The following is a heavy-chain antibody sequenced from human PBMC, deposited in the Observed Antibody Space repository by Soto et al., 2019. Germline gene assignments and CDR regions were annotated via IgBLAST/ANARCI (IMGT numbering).Heavy chain of an antibody. CDR1: GGSSSRYG. D-gene: IGHD4-17*01. CDR2: IVNHGNDR. V-gene: IGHV3-33*01. CDR3: ARDDDYEANGLDY. J-gene: IGHJ4*02. Sequence: QVQLVQSGAEVKKPGSSVKISCKASGGSSSRYGIHWVRQAPGGGLEWVAVIVNHGNDRDYADSVKGRFAMSRDNSKNTLYLQMDNLRVEDTAMYYCARDDDYEANGLDYWGQGTLVTVSS.